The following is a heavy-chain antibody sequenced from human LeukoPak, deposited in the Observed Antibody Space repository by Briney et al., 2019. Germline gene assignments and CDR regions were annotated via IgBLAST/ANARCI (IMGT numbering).Heavy chain of an antibody. CDR2: INPNSGGT. V-gene: IGHV1-2*02. J-gene: IGHJ4*02. CDR1: GYTFTGYY. CDR3: ARVSFDIVVVPAAIDEDY. Sequence: ASVKVSCKASGYTFTGYYMHWVRQAPGQGLEWMGWINPNSGGTNYAQKFQGRVTMTRDTSNSTAYMELSRLRSDDTAVYYCARVSFDIVVVPAAIDEDYWGQGTLVTVSS. D-gene: IGHD2-2*02.